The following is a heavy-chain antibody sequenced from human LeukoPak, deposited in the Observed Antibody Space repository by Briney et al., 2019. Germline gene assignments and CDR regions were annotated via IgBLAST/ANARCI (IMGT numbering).Heavy chain of an antibody. CDR2: MNLDGSEK. Sequence: PGGFLRLSCAASGFTFTSHWMSRVRQAPGKGLEWVARMNLDGSEKYYVDSVKGRFTISRDNAKTSLYLEMNSLRAEDTAVYYCARDATYCTNGVCYTRFDYWGQGTLVTVSS. J-gene: IGHJ4*02. D-gene: IGHD2-8*01. V-gene: IGHV3-7*01. CDR1: GFTFTSHW. CDR3: ARDATYCTNGVCYTRFDY.